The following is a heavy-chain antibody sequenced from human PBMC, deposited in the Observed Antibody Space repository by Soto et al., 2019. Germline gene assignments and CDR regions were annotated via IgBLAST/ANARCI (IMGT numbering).Heavy chain of an antibody. J-gene: IGHJ6*02. CDR1: GFTFSRYA. V-gene: IGHV3-30-3*01. Sequence: QVQLVESGGDVVQPGRSLRLSCAASGFTFSRYAVHWVRQAPGQGLEWVAVISYDGSKKYYGDSVKGRFTISRDNSKNTLYLQMKSLRAEDTAVYYCARDKEGPLYYYYYGMDVWGQGTTVTVSS. CDR3: ARDKEGPLYYYYYGMDV. CDR2: ISYDGSKK.